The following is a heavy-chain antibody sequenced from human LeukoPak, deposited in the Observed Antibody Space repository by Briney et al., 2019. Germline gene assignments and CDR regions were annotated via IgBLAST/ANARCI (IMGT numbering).Heavy chain of an antibody. CDR3: ATGSPSSGWTFDP. D-gene: IGHD6-19*01. Sequence: FDPQDREPIYAQKFQGRVTVTEDTSTDTAYMQLSSLRSEDTAVYYCATGSPSSGWTFDPWGQGTLVTVSS. J-gene: IGHJ5*02. V-gene: IGHV1-24*01. CDR2: FDPQDREP.